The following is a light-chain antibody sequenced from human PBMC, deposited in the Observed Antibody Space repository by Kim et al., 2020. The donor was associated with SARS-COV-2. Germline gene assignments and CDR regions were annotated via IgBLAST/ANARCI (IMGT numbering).Light chain of an antibody. CDR1: KLGSEY. V-gene: IGLV3-1*01. Sequence: SYELTQPPSVSVSPGQTASITCSGDKLGSEYVSWYQQKPGQSPVLVIFQDSKRPSGIPERFSGSNSGNTATLTISGTQAMDEADYYCQAWDSNTGVFGGGTQLTVL. CDR2: QDS. J-gene: IGLJ3*02. CDR3: QAWDSNTGV.